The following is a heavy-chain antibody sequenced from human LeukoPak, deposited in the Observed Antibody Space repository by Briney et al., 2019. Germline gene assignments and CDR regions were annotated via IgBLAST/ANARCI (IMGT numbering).Heavy chain of an antibody. J-gene: IGHJ3*01. V-gene: IGHV4-61*01. CDR1: GGSVSSNNYY. CDR2: IYYSGNT. CDR3: AREFANLAAFDF. Sequence: SETLSLTCTVSGGSVSSNNYYWSWIRQPPGKGLEWFGYIYYSGNTNYNPSLKSRVTISVDTSKNQFSLKLSSVTAADTAVYYCAREFANLAAFDFWGQGTMVSVS.